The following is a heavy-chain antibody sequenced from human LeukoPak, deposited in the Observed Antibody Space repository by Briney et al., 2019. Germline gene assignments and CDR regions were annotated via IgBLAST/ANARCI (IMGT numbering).Heavy chain of an antibody. Sequence: GGSLRLSCAASGFTFSSYSMNWVRQAPGKGLEWVSSISSSSSYIYYTDSVKGRFTISRDNAKNSLYLQMNSLRAEDTAVYYCASGSLVIFGVVKGDLYWGQGTLVTVSS. CDR1: GFTFSSYS. V-gene: IGHV3-21*01. D-gene: IGHD3-3*01. CDR3: ASGSLVIFGVVKGDLY. J-gene: IGHJ4*02. CDR2: ISSSSSYI.